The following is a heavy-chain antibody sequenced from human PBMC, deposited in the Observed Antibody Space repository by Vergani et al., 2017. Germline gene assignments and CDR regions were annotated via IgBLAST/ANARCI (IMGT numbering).Heavy chain of an antibody. J-gene: IGHJ4*02. CDR1: GFSFGDYA. Sequence: EVQLVESGGGLVPPGRSLRLSCAASGFSFGDYAMTWVRQAPGKGLEWVAFIRNKAYGGTTEYAASVKGRFTISRDDSKRLAYLQLSGLKTEDTAVYFCSRERGYIFGYSDYWGQGTLVTVSS. D-gene: IGHD3-3*02. CDR3: SRERGYIFGYSDY. CDR2: IRNKAYGGTT. V-gene: IGHV3-49*04.